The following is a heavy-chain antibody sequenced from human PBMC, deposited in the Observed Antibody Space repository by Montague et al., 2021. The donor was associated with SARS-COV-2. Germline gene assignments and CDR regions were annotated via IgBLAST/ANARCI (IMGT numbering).Heavy chain of an antibody. Sequence: PPLVKPTQTLTLTCTFSGFSLSTSGMCVSWIRQPPGRALEWLALIDWXXXEYYSTSLKTRLTISKDTSKNQVVLTMTNMDPVDTATYYCARIRDYDILTGSYSGFDYWGQGTLVTVSS. CDR2: IDWXXXE. D-gene: IGHD3-9*01. CDR1: GFSLSTSGMC. J-gene: IGHJ4*02. V-gene: IGHV2-70*01. CDR3: ARIRDYDILTGSYSGFDY.